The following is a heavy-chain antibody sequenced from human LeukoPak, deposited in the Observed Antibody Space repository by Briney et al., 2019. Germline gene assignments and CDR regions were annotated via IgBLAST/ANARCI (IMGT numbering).Heavy chain of an antibody. V-gene: IGHV4-59*01. CDR2: SYYNGNT. CDR3: ARFYFPTHFDD. Sequence: SETLSLTCTVSGGSITNYYWSWIRQPPGKGLEWIGFSYYNGNTNYNPSLKSRVTISVDMSKNQFSLSLRSVTAADTAVYYCARFYFPTHFDDWGQGTLITVSS. CDR1: GGSITNYY. J-gene: IGHJ4*02. D-gene: IGHD2/OR15-2a*01.